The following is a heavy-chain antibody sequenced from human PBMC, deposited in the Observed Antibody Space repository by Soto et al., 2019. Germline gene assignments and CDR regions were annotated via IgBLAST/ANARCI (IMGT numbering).Heavy chain of an antibody. D-gene: IGHD1-1*01. V-gene: IGHV2-5*01. CDR2: IYGSDDK. CDR1: GFSLTTSAVA. Sequence: QITLKESGPPLVKPTQTLTLTCTFSGFSLTTSAVAVGWIRQPPGKALEWLAIIYGSDDKFYSPSLKSRLTIPKDTSTNQVVLTMTSMDPLDTATYYCARRYDPYYFDYWGQGTLVTVSS. J-gene: IGHJ4*02. CDR3: ARRYDPYYFDY.